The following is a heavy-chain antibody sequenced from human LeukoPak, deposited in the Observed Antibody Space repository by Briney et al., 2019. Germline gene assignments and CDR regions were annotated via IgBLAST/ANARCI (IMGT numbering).Heavy chain of an antibody. CDR3: ARDRGKRVETSMVGFP. D-gene: IGHD5-18*01. CDR2: ISYDGSNK. Sequence: PGRSLRLSCAASGFTFSSYAMHWVRQAPGKGLEWVAVISYDGSNKYYADSVKGRFTISRDNSKNTLYLQMNNLRAEDTAVYYCARDRGKRVETSMVGFPWGQGTLVTVSS. CDR1: GFTFSSYA. V-gene: IGHV3-30*04. J-gene: IGHJ5*02.